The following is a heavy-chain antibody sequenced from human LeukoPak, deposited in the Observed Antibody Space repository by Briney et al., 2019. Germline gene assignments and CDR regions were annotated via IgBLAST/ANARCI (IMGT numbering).Heavy chain of an antibody. V-gene: IGHV3-73*01. D-gene: IGHD2-2*01. J-gene: IGHJ4*02. CDR2: IRSKANSYAT. CDR3: TRLGYCSSTSCYEDY. Sequence: GGSLKLSCAASGFTFSGSAMHWVRQASGKGLEWAGRIRSKANSYATAYAASVKGRFTISRDDSKNTAYLQMNSLKTEDTAVYYCTRLGYCSSTSCYEDYWGQGTLVTVSS. CDR1: GFTFSGSA.